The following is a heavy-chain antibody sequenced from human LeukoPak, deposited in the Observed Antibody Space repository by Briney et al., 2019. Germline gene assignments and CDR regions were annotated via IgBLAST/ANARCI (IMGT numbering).Heavy chain of an antibody. CDR3: ARVYGDYVGSVDY. J-gene: IGHJ4*02. CDR1: GFTFSSYG. CDR2: ISYDGSNK. Sequence: GGSLRLSCAASGFTFSSYGMHWVRQAPGKGLEWVAVISYDGSNKYYADSVKGRFTISRDNSKNTLYLQMNSLRAEDTAVYYCARVYGDYVGSVDYWGQGTLVTVSS. D-gene: IGHD4-17*01. V-gene: IGHV3-30*03.